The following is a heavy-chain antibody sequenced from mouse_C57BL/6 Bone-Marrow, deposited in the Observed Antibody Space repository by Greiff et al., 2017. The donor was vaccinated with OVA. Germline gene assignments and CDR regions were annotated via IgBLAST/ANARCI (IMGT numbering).Heavy chain of an antibody. CDR1: GFTFSDYG. CDR2: ISSGSSTI. J-gene: IGHJ1*03. V-gene: IGHV5-17*01. CDR3: ARGYYGSSYNWYFDV. Sequence: EVQLVESGGGLVKPGGSLKLSCAASGFTFSDYGMHWVCQAPEKGLEWVAYISSGSSTIYYADTVKGRFTISRDNAKNTLFLQMTSLRSEDTAMYYCARGYYGSSYNWYFDVWGTGTTVTVSS. D-gene: IGHD1-1*01.